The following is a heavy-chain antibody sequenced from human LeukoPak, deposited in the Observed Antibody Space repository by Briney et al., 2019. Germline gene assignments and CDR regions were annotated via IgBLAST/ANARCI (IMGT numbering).Heavy chain of an antibody. CDR2: ISGSGGST. CDR3: AKDSGSHLGHFDQ. D-gene: IGHD1-26*01. J-gene: IGHJ4*02. Sequence: GGSLRLSCAGSGFTFTSYGMSWVRQAPGKGLEWVSAISGSGGSTYYADSVKGRFTISRDNSKNTLYLQMNSLRGEDTAVYYCAKDSGSHLGHFDQWGQGTLVTVSS. CDR1: GFTFTSYG. V-gene: IGHV3-23*01.